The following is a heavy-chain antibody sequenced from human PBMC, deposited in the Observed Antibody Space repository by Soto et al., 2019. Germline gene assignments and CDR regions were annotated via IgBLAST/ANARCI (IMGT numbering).Heavy chain of an antibody. D-gene: IGHD2-15*01. CDR3: ARDGGVCSGGSCYWFDP. J-gene: IGHJ5*02. V-gene: IGHV3-48*01. CDR2: LRSSSSTI. CDR1: GFTFCSYS. Sequence: GGSLSLSCAASGFTFCSYSMYWVRQDPGKGLERVLYLRSSSSTIYYVDFVKLLFTISRDNDENSLYLLMTSTRADDKAVNYRARDGGVCSGGSCYWFDPWGQGTLVTVST.